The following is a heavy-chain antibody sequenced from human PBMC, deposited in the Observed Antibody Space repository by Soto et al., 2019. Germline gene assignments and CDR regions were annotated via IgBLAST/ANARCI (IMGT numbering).Heavy chain of an antibody. D-gene: IGHD5-12*01. J-gene: IGHJ4*02. CDR2: IIPILGIA. V-gene: IGHV1-69*02. CDR3: ARVDGYKGHPFDY. Sequence: QVQLVQSGAEVKKPGSSVKVSCKASGGTFSSYTISWVRQAPGQGLEWMGRIIPILGIANYAQKFQGRVTITADKSTSTAYMELSSLRSEDTAVYYCARVDGYKGHPFDYWGQETLVTVSS. CDR1: GGTFSSYT.